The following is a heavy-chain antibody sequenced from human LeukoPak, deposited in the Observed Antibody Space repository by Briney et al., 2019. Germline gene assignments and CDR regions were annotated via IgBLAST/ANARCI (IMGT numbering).Heavy chain of an antibody. CDR2: IYTSGST. J-gene: IGHJ5*02. D-gene: IGHD4-17*01. V-gene: IGHV4-61*02. CDR1: GGSISSGSYY. Sequence: PSQTLSLTRTVSGGSISSGSYYWSWIRQPAGKGLEWIGRIYTSGSTNYNPSLRSRVTISVDTSKNQCSLKLSSVTAADTAVYYYARGDDYGDYNWFGPRGQGTLVTVSS. CDR3: ARGDDYGDYNWFGP.